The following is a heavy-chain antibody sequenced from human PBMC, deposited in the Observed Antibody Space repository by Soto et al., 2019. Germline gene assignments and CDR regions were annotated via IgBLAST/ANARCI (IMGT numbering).Heavy chain of an antibody. V-gene: IGHV4-30-4*01. CDR3: AREGYSYGPYYFDY. CDR1: GGSISSGDYY. J-gene: IGHJ4*02. Sequence: ASETLSLTCTVSGGSISSGDYYWSWIRQPPGKGLEWIGYIYYSGSTYYNPSLKSRVTISVDTSKNQFSLKLSSVTAADTAVYYCAREGYSYGPYYFDYWGQGTLVTVSS. CDR2: IYYSGST. D-gene: IGHD5-18*01.